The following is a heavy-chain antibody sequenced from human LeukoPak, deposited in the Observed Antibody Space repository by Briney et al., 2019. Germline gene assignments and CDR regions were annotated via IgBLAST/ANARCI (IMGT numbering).Heavy chain of an antibody. Sequence: GGSLRLSCAASGFTFSSYWMNWARQAPGKGLEWVASINHNGNVNYYVDSVKGRFTISRDNAKNSLYLQMSNLRAEDTAVYYCAKSHYYDSTGYYYYYYGMDVWGQGTTVTVSS. J-gene: IGHJ6*02. CDR1: GFTFSSYW. V-gene: IGHV3-7*03. CDR3: AKSHYYDSTGYYYYYYGMDV. D-gene: IGHD3-22*01. CDR2: INHNGNVN.